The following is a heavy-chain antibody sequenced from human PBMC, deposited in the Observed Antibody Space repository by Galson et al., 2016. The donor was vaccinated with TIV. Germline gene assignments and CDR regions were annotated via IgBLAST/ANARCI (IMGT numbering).Heavy chain of an antibody. J-gene: IGHJ4*02. CDR3: ARVFISYYFDS. CDR2: ISDDGSNK. V-gene: IGHV3-30*04. Sequence: SLRLSCAASGFIFSNYAMHWVRQAPGKGLEWVAVISDDGSNKYNADSVKGRLTISRDNSKNTLCLQMNSLRAEDTAVYYCARVFISYYFDSRGQGTPVTVSS. D-gene: IGHD5-18*01. CDR1: GFIFSNYA.